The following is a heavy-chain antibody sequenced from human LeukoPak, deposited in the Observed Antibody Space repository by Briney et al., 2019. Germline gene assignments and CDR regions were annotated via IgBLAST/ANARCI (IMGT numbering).Heavy chain of an antibody. J-gene: IGHJ6*03. CDR2: IIGNAASM. D-gene: IGHD6-13*01. CDR3: AKRAFSIAAAGRTYYYYYMDV. CDR1: GFTFSTYA. Sequence: GGSLRLSCAASGFTFSTYATSWVRQAPGEGLEWVSGIIGNAASMYYADSVKGRFTISRDNSKNTLYLQMNSLRAEDTAVYYCAKRAFSIAAAGRTYYYYYMDVWGKGTTVTVSS. V-gene: IGHV3-23*01.